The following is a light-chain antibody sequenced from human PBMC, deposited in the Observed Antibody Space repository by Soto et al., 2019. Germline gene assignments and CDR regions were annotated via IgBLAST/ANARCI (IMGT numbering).Light chain of an antibody. V-gene: IGKV3-15*01. Sequence: EVVMTHSPATLSVSPVESATLSFMSSQSISSSKLAWYQQNPGQAPRLLLFGVSNRATGIPARFSGSGSGTEFSLTISSLQSEDFAVYYCQQYDYWPRTFGQGTKVDIK. CDR1: QSISSS. J-gene: IGKJ1*01. CDR3: QQYDYWPRT. CDR2: GVS.